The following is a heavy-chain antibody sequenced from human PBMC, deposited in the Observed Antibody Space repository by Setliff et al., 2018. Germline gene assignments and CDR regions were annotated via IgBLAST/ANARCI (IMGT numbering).Heavy chain of an antibody. Sequence: SETLSLTCAVSGYFISSGYNWGWIRQPPGKGLEWIASIYYRGSTSYNSSLKSRVSISVDTSKNQFSLNLNSVTAADTAVYYCATLTGDRGVDYWGQGRLVTVSS. CDR1: GYFISSGYN. V-gene: IGHV4-38-2*01. CDR2: IYYRGST. D-gene: IGHD7-27*01. J-gene: IGHJ4*02. CDR3: ATLTGDRGVDY.